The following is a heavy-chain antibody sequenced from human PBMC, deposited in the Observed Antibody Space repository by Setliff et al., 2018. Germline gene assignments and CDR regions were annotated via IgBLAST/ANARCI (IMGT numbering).Heavy chain of an antibody. CDR1: GGTFSNYG. J-gene: IGHJ6*03. CDR3: VREGVDSRSSTDYRYYMDV. V-gene: IGHV1-69*05. D-gene: IGHD3-22*01. Sequence: SVKVSCKASGGTFSNYGISWVRQAPGQGLEWMGGTIPIFGTTDYAQKFQGRVTIITDDSTSTAFMQLSSLTSEDTAVYYCVREGVDSRSSTDYRYYMDVWGKGTTVTVSS. CDR2: TIPIFGTT.